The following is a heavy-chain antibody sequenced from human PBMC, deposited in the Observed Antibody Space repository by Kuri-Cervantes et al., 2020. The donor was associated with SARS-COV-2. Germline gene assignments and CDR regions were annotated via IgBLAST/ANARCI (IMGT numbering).Heavy chain of an antibody. Sequence: ASVKVSCKASGYTFTGYYMHWVRQAPGQGLEWMGWINPNSGGTSYAQKFRGRVTMTRDTSISTAYMELSRLRSDDTAVYYCARERREYQLLCDAFDIWGQGTMVTVSS. J-gene: IGHJ3*02. CDR2: INPNSGGT. CDR1: GYTFTGYY. V-gene: IGHV1-2*02. CDR3: ARERREYQLLCDAFDI. D-gene: IGHD2-2*01.